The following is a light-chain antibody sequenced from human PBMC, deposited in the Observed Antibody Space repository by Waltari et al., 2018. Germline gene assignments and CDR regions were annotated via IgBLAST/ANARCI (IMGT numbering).Light chain of an antibody. CDR1: SSDIGSYHF. CDR3: CAYAGSNIFV. J-gene: IGLJ1*01. V-gene: IGLV2-11*01. CDR2: DVH. Sequence: QSALTQPRSVSGSPGQSVTISCTGTSSDIGSYHFVSWYQQQSGKAPKVIIYDVHERRSGVPDRFSGSRSGNTASLTISRLQADDEGEYYCCAYAGSNIFVFGVGTQLTVL.